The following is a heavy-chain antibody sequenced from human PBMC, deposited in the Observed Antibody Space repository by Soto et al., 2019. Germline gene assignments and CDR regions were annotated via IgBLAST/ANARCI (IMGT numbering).Heavy chain of an antibody. D-gene: IGHD2-15*01. J-gene: IGHJ6*02. CDR2: INSNGSST. CDR3: ARDLGVGSGSWSYYCYYYGMDV. Sequence: GGSLRLSCAASGFTFSSYWMHWVRQAPGKGLVWVSRINSNGSSTCYADSVKGRFTISRDNAKNTLYLQMNSLRAEHTAVYHCARDLGVGSGSWSYYCYYYGMDVWGQGTTVTVSS. CDR1: GFTFSSYW. V-gene: IGHV3-74*01.